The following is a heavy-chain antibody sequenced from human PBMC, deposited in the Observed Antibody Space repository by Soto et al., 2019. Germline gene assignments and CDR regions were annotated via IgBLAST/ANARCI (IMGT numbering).Heavy chain of an antibody. CDR3: AREGYSYGYTYFDY. CDR1: GYTFTSYA. D-gene: IGHD5-18*01. J-gene: IGHJ4*02. Sequence: ASVKVSCKASGYTFTSYAMHWVRQAPGQRLEWMGWINAGNGNTKYSQKFQGRVTITRDTSASTAYMELSSLRSEDMAVYYCAREGYSYGYTYFDYWGQGTLVTVSS. V-gene: IGHV1-3*01. CDR2: INAGNGNT.